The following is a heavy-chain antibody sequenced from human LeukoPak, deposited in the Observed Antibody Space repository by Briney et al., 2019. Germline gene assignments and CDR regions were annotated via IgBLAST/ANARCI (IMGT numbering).Heavy chain of an antibody. Sequence: PSETLSLTCAVYGGSFSGYYWSWIRQPPGKGLEWIGEINHSGSTNYNPSLKSRVTISVDTSKNQFSLKLSSVTAADTAVYYCARGQVGSGYYPNWFDPWGQGTLVTVSS. D-gene: IGHD3-22*01. CDR1: GGSFSGYY. CDR2: INHSGST. V-gene: IGHV4-34*01. J-gene: IGHJ5*02. CDR3: ARGQVGSGYYPNWFDP.